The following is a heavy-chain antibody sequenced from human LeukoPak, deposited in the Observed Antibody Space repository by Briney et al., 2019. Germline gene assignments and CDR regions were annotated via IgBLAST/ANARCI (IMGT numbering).Heavy chain of an antibody. CDR1: GGSISGYY. CDR3: ARGRDSSGYYYGEDY. CDR2: INHSGST. D-gene: IGHD3-22*01. V-gene: IGHV4-34*01. J-gene: IGHJ4*02. Sequence: KPSETLSLTCTVSGGSISGYYWSWIRQPPGKGLEWIGEINHSGSTNYNPSLKGRVTISVDTSKNQFSLKLSSVTAADTAVYYCARGRDSSGYYYGEDYWGQGTLVTVSS.